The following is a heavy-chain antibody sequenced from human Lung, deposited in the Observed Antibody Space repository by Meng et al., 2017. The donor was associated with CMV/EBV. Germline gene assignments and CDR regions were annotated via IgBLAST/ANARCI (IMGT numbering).Heavy chain of an antibody. CDR1: GFTFSSYG. J-gene: IGHJ6*02. V-gene: IGHV3-30*02. CDR2: IRHDGSNK. Sequence: LKIXCAASGFTFSSYGMHWVRQAPGKGLEWVAFIRHDGSNKYYADSVKGRFTISRDSSKNTLYLQMNSLRAEDTAVYYCAKDRCSSTSCRYYYYGMDVXCQGXTVNGSS. D-gene: IGHD2-2*01. CDR3: AKDRCSSTSCRYYYYGMDV.